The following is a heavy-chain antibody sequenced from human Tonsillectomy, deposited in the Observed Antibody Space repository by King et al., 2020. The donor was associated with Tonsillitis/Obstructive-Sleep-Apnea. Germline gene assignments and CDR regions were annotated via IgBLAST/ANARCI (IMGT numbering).Heavy chain of an antibody. Sequence: VQLVESGGGVVQPGRSLRLSCAASGFTFSSYAIYWVRQAPGKGLEWVAVISNDGSNKYYADSVKGRFTISRDNSKNTLYLQMNSLRAEDTAVYYCARGYVLGIYRHFDYWGQGTLLTVSS. J-gene: IGHJ4*02. CDR3: ARGYVLGIYRHFDY. CDR2: ISNDGSNK. CDR1: GFTFSSYA. V-gene: IGHV3-30*04. D-gene: IGHD3-16*02.